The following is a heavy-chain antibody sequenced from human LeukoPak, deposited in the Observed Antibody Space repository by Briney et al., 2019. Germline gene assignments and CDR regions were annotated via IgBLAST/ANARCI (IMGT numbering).Heavy chain of an antibody. V-gene: IGHV4-59*01. CDR2: IHSSGKT. CDR3: ASFRPVDYYFYGVDV. Sequence: KPSETLSLTCTVSGGSISSYYWSWIRQPPGKGLEWIGYIHSSGKTNYNPSLKSRVTISLDTSRNHFSLKLNSVTAADTAVYFCASFRPVDYYFYGVDVWGQGTTVTVSS. CDR1: GGSISSYY. J-gene: IGHJ6*02.